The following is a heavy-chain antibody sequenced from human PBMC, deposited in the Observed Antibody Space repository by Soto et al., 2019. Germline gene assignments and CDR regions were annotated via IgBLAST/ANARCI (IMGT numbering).Heavy chain of an antibody. CDR3: ATASIDYYGSGRSFYGMDV. J-gene: IGHJ6*02. CDR2: FDPEDGET. Sequence: ASVKVSCKVSGYTLTELSMHWVRQAPGKGLEWMGGFDPEDGETIYAQKFQGRVTMTEDTSTDTAYMELSSLRSEDTAVYYCATASIDYYGSGRSFYGMDVWGQGTTVTVSS. D-gene: IGHD3-10*01. V-gene: IGHV1-24*01. CDR1: GYTLTELS.